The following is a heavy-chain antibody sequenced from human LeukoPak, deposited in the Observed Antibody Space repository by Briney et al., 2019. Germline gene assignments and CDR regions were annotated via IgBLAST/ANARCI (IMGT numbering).Heavy chain of an antibody. CDR2: IYYSGST. CDR3: ARVWDDYGGNGAFDI. V-gene: IGHV4-59*01. D-gene: IGHD4-23*01. CDR1: GGSISSYC. J-gene: IGHJ3*02. Sequence: SETLSLTCTVSGGSISSYCWSWIRQPPGKRLEWIGYIYYSGSTNYNPSLKSRVTISVDTSKNQFSLKLSSVTAADTAVYYCARVWDDYGGNGAFDIWGQGTMVTVSS.